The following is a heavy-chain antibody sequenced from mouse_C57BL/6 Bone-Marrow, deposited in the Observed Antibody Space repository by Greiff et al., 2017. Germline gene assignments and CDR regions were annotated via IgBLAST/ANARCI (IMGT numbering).Heavy chain of an antibody. Sequence: VQLQQPGAELVKPGASVKVSCKASGYTFTSYWMHWVKQRPGQGLEWIGRIHPSDSDTNYNQKFKGKATLTVDKSSSTAYMQLSSLTSEDSAVYYCATDYGYDAWFAYWGQGTLVTVSA. CDR1: GYTFTSYW. J-gene: IGHJ3*01. CDR3: ATDYGYDAWFAY. D-gene: IGHD2-2*01. CDR2: IHPSDSDT. V-gene: IGHV1-74*01.